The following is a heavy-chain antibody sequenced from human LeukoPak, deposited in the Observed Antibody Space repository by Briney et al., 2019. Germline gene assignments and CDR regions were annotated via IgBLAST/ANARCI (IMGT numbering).Heavy chain of an antibody. J-gene: IGHJ4*02. V-gene: IGHV3-21*01. D-gene: IGHD6-19*01. Sequence: GGSLRLSCAASGFTFSSYSMNWVRQAPGEGLEWVSSISSSSSYIYYADSVKGRFTISRDNAKNSLYLQMNSLRAEDTAVYYCARSEAVAGTADYWGQGTLVTVSS. CDR1: GFTFSSYS. CDR3: ARSEAVAGTADY. CDR2: ISSSSSYI.